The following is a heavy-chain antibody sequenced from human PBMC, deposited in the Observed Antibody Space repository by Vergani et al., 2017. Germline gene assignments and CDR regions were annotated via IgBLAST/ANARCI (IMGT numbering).Heavy chain of an antibody. CDR1: ESTFSDYN. J-gene: IGHJ5*01. V-gene: IGHV1-2*02. Sequence: QVQLMQSGPVMKKPGGSMKVSCQASESTFSDYNIHLVRQAPGQGLQWMGWNSPKTGDTDYLQRFQDRVTMTRDASTKTVYLKMTRLTSDDTAIYYCAHSWNFGRRDWFDSWGPGTLVTVSS. CDR3: AHSWNFGRRDWFDS. CDR2: NSPKTGDT. D-gene: IGHD1-26*01.